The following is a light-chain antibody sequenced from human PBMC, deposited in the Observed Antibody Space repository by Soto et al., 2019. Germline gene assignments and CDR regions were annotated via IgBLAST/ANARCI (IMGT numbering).Light chain of an antibody. Sequence: EIVLTQSPAAVSLSPGERATLSCRASQSVSSYLAWYQQKPGQAPRLLISDASNRATGIPARFSGSGSETDFTLTISSLEPEDSAVYYCQQRSNWPSLTFGGGTKVDIK. CDR2: DAS. CDR3: QQRSNWPSLT. CDR1: QSVSSY. V-gene: IGKV3-11*01. J-gene: IGKJ4*01.